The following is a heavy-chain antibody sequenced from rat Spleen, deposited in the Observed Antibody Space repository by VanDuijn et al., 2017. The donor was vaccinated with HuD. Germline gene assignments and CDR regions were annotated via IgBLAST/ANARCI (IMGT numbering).Heavy chain of an antibody. Sequence: QVQLKESGPGLVQPSETLSLTCTVSGFSLTSYSVSWVRQPSGKGPEWMGRMWYDGDTAYNSALKSRLSISRDTSKNQVFLKMNSLQTDDTGTYYCTRDLVGITPYYYVMDAWGQGASVTVSS. CDR3: TRDLVGITPYYYVMDA. CDR1: GFSLTSYS. J-gene: IGHJ4*01. CDR2: MWYDGDT. D-gene: IGHD1-9*01. V-gene: IGHV2-63*01.